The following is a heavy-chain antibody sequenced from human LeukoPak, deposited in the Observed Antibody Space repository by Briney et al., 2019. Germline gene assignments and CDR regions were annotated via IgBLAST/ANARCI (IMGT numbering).Heavy chain of an antibody. CDR1: GYILTELS. V-gene: IGHV1-24*01. Sequence: ASVTLSCKVSGYILTELSMHWVRQAPGKGLEWMGGFDTEDGETIYAQKFQGRVTMTEDTSTDTAYMELSSLRSEDTAVYYCATVASLAVAGSLGYNWFDPWGQGTLVTVSS. J-gene: IGHJ5*02. D-gene: IGHD6-19*01. CDR3: ATVASLAVAGSLGYNWFDP. CDR2: FDTEDGET.